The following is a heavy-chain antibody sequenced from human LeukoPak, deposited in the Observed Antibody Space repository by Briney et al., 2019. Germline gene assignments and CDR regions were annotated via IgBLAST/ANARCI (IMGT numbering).Heavy chain of an antibody. V-gene: IGHV4-39*07. J-gene: IGHJ4*02. CDR2: IYYSGST. CDR1: GGSISSSSYY. CDR3: ARVFSVAGTFDY. D-gene: IGHD6-19*01. Sequence: SETLSLTCTVSGGSISSSSYYWGWIRQPPGKGLEWIGSIYYSGSTYYNPSLKSRVTISVDTSKNQFSLKLSSVTAADTAVYYCARVFSVAGTFDYWGQGTLVTVSS.